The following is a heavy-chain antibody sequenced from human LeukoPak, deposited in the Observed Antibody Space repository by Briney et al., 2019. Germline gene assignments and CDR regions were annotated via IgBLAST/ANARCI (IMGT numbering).Heavy chain of an antibody. CDR2: ISAYNGNT. J-gene: IGHJ4*02. Sequence: GASVKVSCKASGYTFTSYGISWVRQAPGQGLEWMGWISAYNGNTNYAQKLQGRVTMTTDTSTSTAYVELRSLRSDDTAVYYCARDPLEWSENYFDYWGQGTLVTVSS. D-gene: IGHD3-3*01. V-gene: IGHV1-18*01. CDR3: ARDPLEWSENYFDY. CDR1: GYTFTSYG.